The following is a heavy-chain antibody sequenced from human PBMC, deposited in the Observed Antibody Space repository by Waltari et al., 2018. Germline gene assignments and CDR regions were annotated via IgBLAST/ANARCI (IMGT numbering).Heavy chain of an antibody. Sequence: QVQLQQWGAGLLKPSETLSLTCAVYGGSFSGYYWSWIRQPPGKGLEWIGEINHSGSPNYTPALKSRVTISVDTSKNQFSRKLSSVTAADTAVYYCARGGWSGYYDYYYYMDVWGKGTTVTVSS. V-gene: IGHV4-34*01. CDR2: INHSGSP. CDR1: GGSFSGYY. D-gene: IGHD3-3*01. J-gene: IGHJ6*03. CDR3: ARGGWSGYYDYYYYMDV.